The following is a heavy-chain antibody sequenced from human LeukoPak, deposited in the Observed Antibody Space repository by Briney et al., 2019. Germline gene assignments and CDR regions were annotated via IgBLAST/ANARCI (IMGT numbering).Heavy chain of an antibody. D-gene: IGHD6-19*01. CDR1: GSTFNRYF. CDR3: ARVGVEDPLGPPETSSAWYSWFDP. V-gene: IGHV1-46*02. J-gene: IGHJ5*02. Sequence: ASVKVSCKASGSTFNRYFMHWVRQAPGQPLEWMGIINASGGTTPYAQKFQDRVPMTTDTSTSTVYMELSSLGSEDTAVYYCARVGVEDPLGPPETSSAWYSWFDPWGQGTLVTVSS. CDR2: INASGGTT.